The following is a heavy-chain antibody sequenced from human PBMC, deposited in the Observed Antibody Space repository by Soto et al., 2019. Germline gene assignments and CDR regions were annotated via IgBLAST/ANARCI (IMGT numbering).Heavy chain of an antibody. D-gene: IGHD1-26*01. CDR3: ARGGPPTSNWFDP. Sequence: GGSLRLSCAASGFTFSSYWMSWVRQAPGKGLEWVANIYQDGGHKWYVDSVKGRFTISRDNSKNTLYLQINSLRAEDTAVYYCARGGPPTSNWFDPWGQGTLVTVSS. CDR1: GFTFSSYW. V-gene: IGHV3-7*02. CDR2: IYQDGGHK. J-gene: IGHJ5*02.